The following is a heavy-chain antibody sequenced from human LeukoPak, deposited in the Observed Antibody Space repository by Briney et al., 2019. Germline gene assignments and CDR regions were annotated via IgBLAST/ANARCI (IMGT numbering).Heavy chain of an antibody. CDR1: GGSISSSNW. Sequence: SETLSLTCAVPGGSISSSNWWIWLRQPPGKGLEWIGEIYHSGRGNTNYNPSLKSRATISIDNAKNQFSLKLRSVTAADTAVYFCARDNPRTTTYSSGSSFDFWGQGTLVTVSS. D-gene: IGHD6-19*01. CDR2: IYHSGRGNT. CDR3: ARDNPRTTTYSSGSSFDF. V-gene: IGHV4/OR15-8*02. J-gene: IGHJ4*02.